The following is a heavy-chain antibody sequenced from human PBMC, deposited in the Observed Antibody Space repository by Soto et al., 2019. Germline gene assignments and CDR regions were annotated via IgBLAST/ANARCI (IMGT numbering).Heavy chain of an antibody. D-gene: IGHD6-19*01. CDR3: AKDAGSGWYFLQAFDI. CDR2: ISYDGSNK. V-gene: IGHV3-30*18. Sequence: GGSLRLSCAASGFTFSSYGMHWVRQAPGKGLEWVAVISYDGSNKYYADSVKGRFTISRDNSKNTLYLQMNSLRAEDTAVYYCAKDAGSGWYFLQAFDIWGQGTMVTVSS. CDR1: GFTFSSYG. J-gene: IGHJ3*02.